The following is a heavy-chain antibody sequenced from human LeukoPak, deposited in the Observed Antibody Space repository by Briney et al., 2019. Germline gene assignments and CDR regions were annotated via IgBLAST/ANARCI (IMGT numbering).Heavy chain of an antibody. J-gene: IGHJ4*02. V-gene: IGHV4-61*02. CDR2: IYISGST. Sequence: PSETLSLTCTASGGSISSASYYWSWIRQPAWKGLEWIGRIYISGSTNYNPSLKSRVTISVDTSKNQFSLKLSSVTAADTAVYYCAREREGPYGYLDYWGQGTLVTVSS. CDR3: AREREGPYGYLDY. D-gene: IGHD4-17*01. CDR1: GGSISSASYY.